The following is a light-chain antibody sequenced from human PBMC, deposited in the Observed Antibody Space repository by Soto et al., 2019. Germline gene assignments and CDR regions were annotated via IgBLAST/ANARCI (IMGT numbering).Light chain of an antibody. CDR2: KAS. CDR3: QHYNSYSEA. Sequence: DIQMTQSPSSLSASVGGRVTITCRASQSISRHLNWYQQKPGKAPKLLIYKASTLKSGVPSRFSGSGSGTEFTLTISSLQPDDFATYYCQHYNSYSEAFGQGTKVDI. V-gene: IGKV1-5*03. CDR1: QSISRH. J-gene: IGKJ1*01.